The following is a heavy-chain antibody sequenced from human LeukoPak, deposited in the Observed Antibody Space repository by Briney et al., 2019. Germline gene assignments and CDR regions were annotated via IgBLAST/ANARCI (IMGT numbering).Heavy chain of an antibody. V-gene: IGHV3-30*18. CDR3: AKELLTSPTAEDAFDI. CDR2: ISYNGNKK. CDR1: GFTFSSYG. D-gene: IGHD1-14*01. J-gene: IGHJ3*02. Sequence: PGRSLRLSCAASGFTFSSYGMHWVRQAPGKGLEWVAVISYNGNKKYYADSVKGRFTISRDNSKNTLYLQMNSLRAEDTAVYYCAKELLTSPTAEDAFDIWGQGTMVTVSS.